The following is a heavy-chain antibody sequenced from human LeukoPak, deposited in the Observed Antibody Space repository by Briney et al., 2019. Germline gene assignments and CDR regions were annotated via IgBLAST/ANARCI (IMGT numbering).Heavy chain of an antibody. Sequence: PSQTLSLTCIVSGGSISSSSYYWGWIRQPPGKGLEWIGSIYYSGSTYYNPSLKSRVTISVDTSKNQFSLKLSSVTAADTAVYYCAVREWELLFDYWGQGTLVTVSS. CDR3: AVREWELLFDY. CDR2: IYYSGST. D-gene: IGHD1-26*01. V-gene: IGHV4-39*01. CDR1: GGSISSSSYY. J-gene: IGHJ4*02.